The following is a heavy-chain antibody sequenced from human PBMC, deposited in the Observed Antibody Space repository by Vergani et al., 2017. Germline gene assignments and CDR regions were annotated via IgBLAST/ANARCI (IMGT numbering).Heavy chain of an antibody. Sequence: QVQLVQSGAEVKKPGASVTVSCKASGYTFTSYGISWVRQAPGQGLEWMGWISAYNGNTNYAQKLQGRVTMTTDTSTSTAYMELRSLRSDDTAVYYCARDRVIVVPAAIVNFDYWGQGTLVTVSS. CDR2: ISAYNGNT. V-gene: IGHV1-18*01. J-gene: IGHJ4*02. D-gene: IGHD2-2*01. CDR1: GYTFTSYG. CDR3: ARDRVIVVPAAIVNFDY.